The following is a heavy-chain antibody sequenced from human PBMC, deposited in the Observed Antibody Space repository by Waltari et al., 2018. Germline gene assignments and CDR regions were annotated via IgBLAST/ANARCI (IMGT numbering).Heavy chain of an antibody. J-gene: IGHJ6*03. V-gene: IGHV4-38-2*02. Sequence: QVQLQESGPGLVKPSETLSLTCAVSGYSISSGYDWGWIRQPPGKRMEWNGSIYHSGSTYYNPSLKSRVTISVDTSKNQFSLKLSSVTAADTAVYYCARDRAVGYCSGGSCQNYYYYMDVWGKGTTVTVSS. CDR2: IYHSGST. CDR1: GYSISSGYD. CDR3: ARDRAVGYCSGGSCQNYYYYMDV. D-gene: IGHD2-15*01.